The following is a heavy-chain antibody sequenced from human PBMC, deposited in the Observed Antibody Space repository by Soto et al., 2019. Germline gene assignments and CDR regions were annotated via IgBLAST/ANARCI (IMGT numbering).Heavy chain of an antibody. CDR1: GYTFTSYA. CDR2: INAGNGNT. J-gene: IGHJ4*02. CDR3: ARGLNGYLYYFDY. D-gene: IGHD5-18*01. Sequence: QVQLVQSGAEVKQPGASVKVSCKASGYTFTSYAMHWVRQAPGQRLEWMGWINAGNGNTKYSQKFQGRVTITRDTSASTAYMELSSLRSEDTAVYYCARGLNGYLYYFDYWGQGTLVTVSS. V-gene: IGHV1-3*01.